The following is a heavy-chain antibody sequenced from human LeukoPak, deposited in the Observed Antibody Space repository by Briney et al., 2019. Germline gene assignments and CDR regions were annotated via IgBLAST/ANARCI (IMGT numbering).Heavy chain of an antibody. CDR3: AKVSLLWFGEFL. D-gene: IGHD3-10*01. CDR1: GFTFSSYA. J-gene: IGHJ4*02. V-gene: IGHV3-23*01. CDR2: ISGSGGST. Sequence: GGSLRFSCAASGFTFSSYAMSWVRQAPGKGLEWVSAISGSGGSTYYADSVKGRFTISRDNSKNTLYLQMNSLRAEDTAVYYCAKVSLLWFGEFLWGQGTLVTVSS.